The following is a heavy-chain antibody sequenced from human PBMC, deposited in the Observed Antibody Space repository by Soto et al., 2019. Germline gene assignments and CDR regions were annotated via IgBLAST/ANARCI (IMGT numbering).Heavy chain of an antibody. D-gene: IGHD2-2*01. CDR3: ARSYCSSTSCSNPDYYYYYMDV. CDR1: GFTFSSYS. CDR2: ISSSSSYI. V-gene: IGHV3-21*01. J-gene: IGHJ6*03. Sequence: GGSLRLSCAASGFTFSSYSMNWVRQAPGKGLEWVSSISSSSSYIYYADSVKGRFTISRDNAKNSLYLQMNSLRAEDTAVYYCARSYCSSTSCSNPDYYYYYMDVWGKGTTVTVSS.